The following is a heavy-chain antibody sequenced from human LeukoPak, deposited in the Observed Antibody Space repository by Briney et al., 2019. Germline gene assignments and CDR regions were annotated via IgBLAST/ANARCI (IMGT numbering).Heavy chain of an antibody. J-gene: IGHJ6*02. CDR3: ARGGLSYDILTGYYTWYYGMDV. Sequence: SETLSLTCAVYGGSFSGYYWSWIRQPPGKGLEWIGEINHSGSTNYNPSLKSRVTISVDTSKNQFSLKLSSVTAADTALYYCARGGLSYDILTGYYTWYYGMDVWGQGTTVTVSS. CDR2: INHSGST. V-gene: IGHV4-34*01. D-gene: IGHD3-9*01. CDR1: GGSFSGYY.